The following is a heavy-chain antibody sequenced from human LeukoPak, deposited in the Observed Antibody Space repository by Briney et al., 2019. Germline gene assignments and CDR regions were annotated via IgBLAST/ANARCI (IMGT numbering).Heavy chain of an antibody. CDR1: GYTFTSYY. Sequence: ASVKVSCKASGYTFTSYYMHWVRQAPGQGLEWMGIINPSGGSTSYAQKFQGRVTMTRDMSTSTVYMGLSSLRSEDTAVYYCARDQPLIVVVPAAREYYFDYWGQGTLVTVSS. J-gene: IGHJ4*02. D-gene: IGHD2-2*01. V-gene: IGHV1-46*01. CDR2: INPSGGST. CDR3: ARDQPLIVVVPAAREYYFDY.